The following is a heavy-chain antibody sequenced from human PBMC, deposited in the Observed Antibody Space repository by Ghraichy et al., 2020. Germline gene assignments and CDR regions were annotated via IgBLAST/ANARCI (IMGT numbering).Heavy chain of an antibody. CDR2: INPNSSGT. V-gene: IGHV1-2*06. Sequence: ASVKVSCKASGYTFTGYYMHWVRQAPGQGLEWMGRINPNSSGTNYAQKFQGRVTMTRDTSISPAYMELSRLRSDDTAVYYCARLVESTVTTDYWGQGTLVTVSS. CDR1: GYTFTGYY. J-gene: IGHJ4*02. CDR3: ARLVESTVTTDY. D-gene: IGHD4-17*01.